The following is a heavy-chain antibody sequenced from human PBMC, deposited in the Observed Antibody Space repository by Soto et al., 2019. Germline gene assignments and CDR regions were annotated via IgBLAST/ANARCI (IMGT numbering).Heavy chain of an antibody. J-gene: IGHJ6*02. CDR2: INTHNGNT. CDR3: TREGSAPYYYYGMDA. CDR1: GYTFTTYG. V-gene: IGHV1-18*01. D-gene: IGHD3-10*01. Sequence: QVQLEQSAPEVKKPGASVKVSCKASGYTFTTYGISWVRQAPGQGLEWLGWINTHNGNTNYAQNLQGRVIMTADTSTNTAYMELRSLRSDDTAIHYCTREGSAPYYYYGMDAWGQGTTVTVSS.